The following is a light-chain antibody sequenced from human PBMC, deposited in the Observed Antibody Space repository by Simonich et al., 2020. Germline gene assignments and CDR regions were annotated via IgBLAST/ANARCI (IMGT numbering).Light chain of an antibody. CDR3: LLSYSGAWV. J-gene: IGLJ3*02. Sequence: QAVVTQEPSLTVSPGGPVTLTCGSSTGAVPSGPYPYWFQQKPGQAPRTLIYVTSNKHSWTPARFSGSLLGGKAALTLSGAQPEDEAEYYCLLSYSGAWVFGGGTKLTVL. CDR2: VTS. V-gene: IGLV7-46*01. CDR1: TGAVPSGPY.